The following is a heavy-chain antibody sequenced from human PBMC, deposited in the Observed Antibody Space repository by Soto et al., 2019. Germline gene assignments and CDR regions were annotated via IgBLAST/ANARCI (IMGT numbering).Heavy chain of an antibody. D-gene: IGHD2-15*01. CDR1: GGTFSSYA. J-gene: IGHJ6*02. Sequence: SVKVSCKASGGTFSSYAISWVRQAPGQGLEWMGGIIPIFGTANYAQKFQGRVTITADESTSTVYMELSSLRSEDTAVYYCARDDIVVVVAATPYYYGMDVWGQGTTVTVSS. CDR3: ARDDIVVVVAATPYYYGMDV. V-gene: IGHV1-69*13. CDR2: IIPIFGTA.